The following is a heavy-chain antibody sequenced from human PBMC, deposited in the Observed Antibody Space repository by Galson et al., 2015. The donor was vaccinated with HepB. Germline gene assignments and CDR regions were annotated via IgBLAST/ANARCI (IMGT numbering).Heavy chain of an antibody. CDR3: ARDMEYYYGSGSWGGFDY. CDR1: GGTFSSYT. V-gene: IGHV1-69*02. D-gene: IGHD3-10*01. J-gene: IGHJ4*02. Sequence: SVKVSCKASGGTFSSYTISWVRQAPGQGLEWMGRIIPILGIANYAQKFQGRVTITADKSTSTAYMELGSLRSEDTAVYYCARDMEYYYGSGSWGGFDYWGQGTLVTVSS. CDR2: IIPILGIA.